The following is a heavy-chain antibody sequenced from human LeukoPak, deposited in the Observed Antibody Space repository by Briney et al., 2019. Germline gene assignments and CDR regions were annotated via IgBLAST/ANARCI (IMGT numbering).Heavy chain of an antibody. CDR3: AKAYYGDYYDY. Sequence: GGSLRLSCAASGFPFSTNAMTWVRKAPGKGLEWVSAISGSGVTTYYADSVKGRFTISRDNSRNTLYLQMNSLRAEDTAVYYCAKAYYGDYYDYWGQGTLVTVPS. CDR1: GFPFSTNA. V-gene: IGHV3-23*01. CDR2: ISGSGVTT. J-gene: IGHJ4*02. D-gene: IGHD3-3*01.